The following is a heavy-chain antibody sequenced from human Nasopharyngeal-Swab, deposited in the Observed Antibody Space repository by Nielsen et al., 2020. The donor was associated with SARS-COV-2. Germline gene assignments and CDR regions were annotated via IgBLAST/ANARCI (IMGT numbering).Heavy chain of an antibody. V-gene: IGHV3-73*01. CDR2: IRSKANSYAT. D-gene: IGHD3-10*01. CDR3: TGGVTMVRH. Sequence: GESLKISCAASGSTFSGSAMHWVSKASGKGLEWVGRIRSKANSYATAYAASVKGRFTISRDDSKNTAYLQMNSLKTEDTAVYYCTGGVTMVRHWGQGTLVTVSS. CDR1: GSTFSGSA. J-gene: IGHJ4*02.